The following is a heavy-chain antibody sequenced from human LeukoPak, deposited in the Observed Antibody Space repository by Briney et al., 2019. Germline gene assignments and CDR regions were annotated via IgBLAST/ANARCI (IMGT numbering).Heavy chain of an antibody. Sequence: GGSLRLSCAASGFTLSDYYMGWIPQAPGKGLGWVYSFSSYGSTFYYADSVKGRFTIYRDNAKNSLYLQMNSLRAEDTAVYYCATSLGYCSSTSCYTSDAFDIWGQGTMVTVSS. CDR1: GFTLSDYY. J-gene: IGHJ3*02. CDR2: FSSYGSTF. D-gene: IGHD2-2*02. V-gene: IGHV3-11*01. CDR3: ATSLGYCSSTSCYTSDAFDI.